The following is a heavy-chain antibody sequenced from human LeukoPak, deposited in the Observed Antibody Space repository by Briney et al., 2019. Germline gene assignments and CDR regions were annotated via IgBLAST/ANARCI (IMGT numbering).Heavy chain of an antibody. CDR1: GGTFSSYA. CDR3: ARAAHHQLLID. D-gene: IGHD2-2*01. Sequence: ASVKVSCKASGGTFSSYAISWVRQAPGQGLEWMGRIIPILGIANYAQKFQGRVTITADKSTSTAHMELSSLRSEDTAVYYCARAAHHQLLIDWGQGTLVTVSS. J-gene: IGHJ4*02. CDR2: IIPILGIA. V-gene: IGHV1-69*04.